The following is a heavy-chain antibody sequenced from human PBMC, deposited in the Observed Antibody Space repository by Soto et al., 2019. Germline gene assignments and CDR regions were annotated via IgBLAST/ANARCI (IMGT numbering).Heavy chain of an antibody. Sequence: QITLKESGPTLVKPTQTLTLTCTFSGFSLNTRGVGVAWIRQPPGKALEWLALLYWDDDEGYSPSLRSRLTITKDTSKTQVVLKMTNMDPVDTATYYCAHRPRGYSYHFDYWGQGTLVTVSS. V-gene: IGHV2-5*02. CDR1: GFSLNTRGVG. CDR2: LYWDDDE. J-gene: IGHJ4*02. CDR3: AHRPRGYSYHFDY. D-gene: IGHD5-18*01.